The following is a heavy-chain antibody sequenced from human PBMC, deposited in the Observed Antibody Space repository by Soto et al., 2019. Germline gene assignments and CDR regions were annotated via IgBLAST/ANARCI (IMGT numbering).Heavy chain of an antibody. J-gene: IGHJ4*02. CDR1: GFTFSHYA. CDR3: TKDTYGGNSEGRFYY. D-gene: IGHD3-10*01. Sequence: GGSLRLSCAASGFTFSHYAMNWVRQAPGKGLEWVSAISGSGASTYYADSVKGRFTISRDNSKNTASLQMNSLRVEDTAVYYCTKDTYGGNSEGRFYYWGQGTLVTVSS. V-gene: IGHV3-23*01. CDR2: ISGSGAST.